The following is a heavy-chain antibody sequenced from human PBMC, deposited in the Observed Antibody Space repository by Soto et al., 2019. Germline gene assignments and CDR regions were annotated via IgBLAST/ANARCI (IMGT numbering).Heavy chain of an antibody. V-gene: IGHV3-9*01. D-gene: IGHD3-10*01. CDR3: AKGLTLVVGVIGSGFDP. CDR1: GFTFDDYA. Sequence: VQLVESGGGWVQPGRSVRLSCAASGFTFDDYAMHWVRQAPGQGLEWVSGITWNSRNRAYADSVKGRFTISRDNAKNSVYLQMDSLRAEDTAVYYCAKGLTLVVGVIGSGFDPWGQGTLVTVSA. J-gene: IGHJ5*02. CDR2: ITWNSRNR.